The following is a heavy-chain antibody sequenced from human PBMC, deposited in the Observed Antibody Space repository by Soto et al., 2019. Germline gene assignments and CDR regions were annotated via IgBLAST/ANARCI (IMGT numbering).Heavy chain of an antibody. D-gene: IGHD3-3*01. CDR3: ARGRHYDFCIGYYLDRQVYYFGD. CDR1: GYTFTSYD. Sequence: ASVKVSCKASGYTFTSYDINWVRQATGQGLEWMGWMNPNSGNTGYAQKFQGRVTMTRNTSISTAYMELSSLRSEDTAVYYCARGRHYDFCIGYYLDRQVYYFGDGGKGTLVTVPT. J-gene: IGHJ4*02. CDR2: MNPNSGNT. V-gene: IGHV1-8*01.